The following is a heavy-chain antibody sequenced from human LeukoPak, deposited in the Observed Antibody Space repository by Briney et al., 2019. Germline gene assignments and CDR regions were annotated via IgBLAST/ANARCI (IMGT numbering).Heavy chain of an antibody. CDR2: IYYSGST. CDR1: SGTISSYW. Sequence: PAETLRLTCGVSSGTISSYWMSWIRQPPGKGLEWIGYIYYSGSTNYNPSLKSRVTISVDTSKNQFSLKLSSVTAAVTAVYYCARGRGRFYFSIGDYGYAVDIWG. D-gene: IGHD3-22*01. J-gene: IGHJ3*02. V-gene: IGHV4-59*01. CDR3: ARGRGRFYFSIGDYGYAVDI.